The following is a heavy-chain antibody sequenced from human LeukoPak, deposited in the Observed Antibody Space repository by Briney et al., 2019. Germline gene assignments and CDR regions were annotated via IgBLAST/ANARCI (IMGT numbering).Heavy chain of an antibody. V-gene: IGHV3-53*01. D-gene: IGHD6-13*01. CDR2: IYSGGST. CDR1: GFTVSSNY. J-gene: IGHJ4*02. CDR3: ARLRAAAGSFDY. Sequence: GGSLRLSCVASGFTVSSNYMSWVRQAPGKGLEWVSVIYSGGSTYYADSVKGRFTISRDNAKNSLYLQMNSLRAEDTAVYYCARLRAAAGSFDYWGQGTLVTVSS.